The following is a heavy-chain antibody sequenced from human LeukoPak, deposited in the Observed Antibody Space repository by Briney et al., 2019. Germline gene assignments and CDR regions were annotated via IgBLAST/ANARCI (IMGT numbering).Heavy chain of an antibody. CDR1: GDSISSYY. Sequence: SETLSLTCTVSGDSISSYYWNWIRQPPGKGLEWIGYIYYSGSTNYNPSLESRVTISVDTSKNQFSLKLSSVTAADTAVYYCARSRLGARDWFDPWGQGTLVTVSS. V-gene: IGHV4-59*01. CDR3: ARSRLGARDWFDP. D-gene: IGHD3-16*01. J-gene: IGHJ5*02. CDR2: IYYSGST.